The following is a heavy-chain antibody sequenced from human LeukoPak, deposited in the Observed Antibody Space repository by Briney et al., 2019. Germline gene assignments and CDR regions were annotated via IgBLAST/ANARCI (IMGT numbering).Heavy chain of an antibody. Sequence: ASVKVSCKASGYIFTGYYMHWVRQAPGQGLEWMGWINPNSGGTNYAQKFQGRVTMTRDTSIRTAYMELSRLRSDDTAVYYCAAPLGATEAFDYWGQETLVTVSS. CDR3: AAPLGATEAFDY. D-gene: IGHD1-26*01. V-gene: IGHV1-2*02. CDR1: GYIFTGYY. J-gene: IGHJ4*02. CDR2: INPNSGGT.